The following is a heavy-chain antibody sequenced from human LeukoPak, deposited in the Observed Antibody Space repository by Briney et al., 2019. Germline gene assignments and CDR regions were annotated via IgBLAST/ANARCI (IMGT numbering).Heavy chain of an antibody. CDR1: GYTFTGYY. J-gene: IGHJ4*02. CDR2: INPNNGGT. CDR3: ARAREARYSSSWYGY. Sequence: ASVKVSCKASGYTFTGYYMHWVRQAPGQGLEWMGWINPNNGGTNYAQKCQGRVTMTRDTSISTAYMELSRLRSDDTAVYYCARAREARYSSSWYGYWGQGTLVTVSS. D-gene: IGHD6-13*01. V-gene: IGHV1-2*02.